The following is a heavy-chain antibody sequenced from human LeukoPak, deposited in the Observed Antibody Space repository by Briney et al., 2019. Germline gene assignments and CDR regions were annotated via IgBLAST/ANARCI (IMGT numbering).Heavy chain of an antibody. D-gene: IGHD6-13*01. CDR3: AKEKVFTSTSWTTIEY. J-gene: IGHJ4*02. CDR1: GFTLSSYG. Sequence: GGSLRLSCVASGFTLSSYGMHWVRQAPGKGLEWVAVISYDGNAKHYADSVKGRFTISRDNSKNTLYLQMNSLRSEDTAVYYCAKEKVFTSTSWTTIEYWGQGTLVTVSS. CDR2: ISYDGNAK. V-gene: IGHV3-30*18.